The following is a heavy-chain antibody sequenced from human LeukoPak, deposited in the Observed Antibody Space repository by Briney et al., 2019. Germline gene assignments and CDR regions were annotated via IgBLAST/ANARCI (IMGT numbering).Heavy chain of an antibody. CDR2: ISSSSSYI. CDR1: GFTSSSYS. D-gene: IGHD3-3*01. Sequence: PGGSLRLSCAASGFTSSSYSMNWVGQAPGKGPEWVSSISSSSSYIYYADSVKGRFTISRDNAKNSLYLQMNSLRAEDTAVYYCARDYDFWSGYSYNWFDPWGQGTLVTVSS. V-gene: IGHV3-21*01. CDR3: ARDYDFWSGYSYNWFDP. J-gene: IGHJ5*02.